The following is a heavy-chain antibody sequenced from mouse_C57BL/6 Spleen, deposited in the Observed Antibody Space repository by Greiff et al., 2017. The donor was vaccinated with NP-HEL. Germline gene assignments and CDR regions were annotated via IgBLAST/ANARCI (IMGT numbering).Heavy chain of an antibody. D-gene: IGHD1-1*01. CDR1: GYTFTDYY. J-gene: IGHJ1*03. Sequence: EVKLMESGPVLVKPGASVKMSCKASGYTFTDYYMNWVKQSHGKSLEWIGVINPYNGGTSYNQKFKGKATLTVDKSSSTAYMELNSLTSEDSAVYYCARDYGSSYGYFDVWGTGTTVTVSS. CDR2: INPYNGGT. CDR3: ARDYGSSYGYFDV. V-gene: IGHV1-19*01.